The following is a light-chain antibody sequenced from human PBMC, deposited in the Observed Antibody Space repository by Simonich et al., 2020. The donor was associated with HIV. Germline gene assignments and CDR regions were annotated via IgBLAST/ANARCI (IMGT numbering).Light chain of an antibody. V-gene: IGKV3-15*01. CDR1: QILKSN. J-gene: IGKJ1*01. CDR2: GAS. Sequence: EIVMTQSPATLSVSPGERPTISCRASQILKSNLAWYQQTPGQTPRLLIYGASTRATGIPARFSGSGSGTEFTLTISSLQSEDFAVYYCQQYNNWPPWTFGQGTKVEIK. CDR3: QQYNNWPPWT.